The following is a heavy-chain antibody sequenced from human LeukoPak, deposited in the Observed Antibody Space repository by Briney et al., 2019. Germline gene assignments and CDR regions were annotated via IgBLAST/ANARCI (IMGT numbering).Heavy chain of an antibody. Sequence: GGSLRLSCAVSGFTFSSYAMSWVRQAPGKGLEWVSGISSSGGSTYYADSVKGRFTISRDNSKDTLYLQMNSLRAEDTAVYYCAKDAYYDGSGYYEFWGQGTLVTVSS. CDR1: GFTFSSYA. CDR3: AKDAYYDGSGYYEF. J-gene: IGHJ4*02. V-gene: IGHV3-23*01. D-gene: IGHD3-22*01. CDR2: ISSSGGST.